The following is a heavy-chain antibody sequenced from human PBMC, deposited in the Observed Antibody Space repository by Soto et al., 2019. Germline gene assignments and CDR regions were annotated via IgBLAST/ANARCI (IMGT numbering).Heavy chain of an antibody. V-gene: IGHV3-7*01. CDR3: ARLRGDYFDN. CDR1: GLTFSAYW. Sequence: EVQLVESGGALVKPGGSWKLSCVASGLTFSAYWMTWVGKAPGKGLEWLANIKQDGSETHDLDGRFAISRDNAKNSLYLQMSSLRAEDTAVYYCARLRGDYFDNWGQGTLVTVSS. CDR2: IKQDGSET. J-gene: IGHJ4*02.